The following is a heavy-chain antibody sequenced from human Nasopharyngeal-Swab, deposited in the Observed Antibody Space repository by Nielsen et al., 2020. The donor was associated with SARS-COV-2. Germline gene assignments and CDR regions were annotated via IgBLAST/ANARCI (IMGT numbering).Heavy chain of an antibody. CDR3: ARDLSWDNWLDP. D-gene: IGHD6-13*01. CDR1: GYTFTGYY. J-gene: IGHJ5*02. CDR2: INPNSGGT. Sequence: ASVKVSCKASGYTFTGYYMHWVRQAPGQGLEWMGWINPNSGGTNYAQKFQGRVTMTRDTSISTAYMELSRLRSDDTAVYYCARDLSWDNWLDPWGQGTLVTVSS. V-gene: IGHV1-2*02.